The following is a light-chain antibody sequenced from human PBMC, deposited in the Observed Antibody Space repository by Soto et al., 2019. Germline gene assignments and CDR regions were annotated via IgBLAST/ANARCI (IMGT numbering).Light chain of an antibody. V-gene: IGLV2-14*01. Sequence: QSVLTQPASVSGSPGPAITIACTGTNRDVGSYNLVSWYQQRPGEAPKLIISEVRNRPSGISYRFTGSKSGNTASLTISGLQAEDEADYYGSSYTTTSTLVFGGGTKVTVL. CDR2: EVR. CDR3: SSYTTTSTLV. CDR1: NRDVGSYNL. J-gene: IGLJ3*02.